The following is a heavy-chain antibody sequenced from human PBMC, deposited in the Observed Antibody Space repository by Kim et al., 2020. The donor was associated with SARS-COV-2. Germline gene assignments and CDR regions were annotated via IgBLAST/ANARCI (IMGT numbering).Heavy chain of an antibody. CDR1: GLMFSSHW. CDR3: PRGVDF. Sequence: GGSLRLSCAASGLMFSSHWMSWVRQTPGKRLEWVANIKPDATEKYYVDSVEGRFTITRDNDINFLYLELHNLRAEDTAVYYCPRGVDFWGQGTLVTVSS. CDR2: IKPDATEK. V-gene: IGHV3-7*04. J-gene: IGHJ4*02.